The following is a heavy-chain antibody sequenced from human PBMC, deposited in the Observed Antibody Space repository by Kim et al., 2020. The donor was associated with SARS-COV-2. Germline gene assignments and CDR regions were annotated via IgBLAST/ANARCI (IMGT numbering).Heavy chain of an antibody. Sequence: SETLSLTCAVSGGSISSGGYSWSWIRQPPGKGLEWIGYIYHSGSTYYNPSLKSRVTISVDRSKNQFSLKLSSVTAADTAVYYCATSYGGNSWGYFDYWGQGTLVTVSS. CDR2: IYHSGST. CDR3: ATSYGGNSWGYFDY. V-gene: IGHV4-30-2*01. D-gene: IGHD4-17*01. CDR1: GGSISSGGYS. J-gene: IGHJ4*02.